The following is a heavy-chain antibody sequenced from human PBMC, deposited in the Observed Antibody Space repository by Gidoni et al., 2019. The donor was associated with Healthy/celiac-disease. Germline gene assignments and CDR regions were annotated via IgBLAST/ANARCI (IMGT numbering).Heavy chain of an antibody. CDR1: GFTFSSYS. J-gene: IGHJ4*02. D-gene: IGHD5-12*01. Sequence: EVQLVESGGGLVKPGGSLRLSCAASGFTFSSYSRNWVRQAPGKGLEWVSSISSSSSYIYYADSVKGRFTISRDNAKNSLYLQMNSLRAEDTAVYYCAREAILDIVVTSEIDYWGQGTLVTVFS. CDR3: AREAILDIVVTSEIDY. V-gene: IGHV3-21*01. CDR2: ISSSSSYI.